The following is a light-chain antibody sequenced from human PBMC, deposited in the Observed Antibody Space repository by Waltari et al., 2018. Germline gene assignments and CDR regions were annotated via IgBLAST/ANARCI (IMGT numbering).Light chain of an antibody. CDR3: CSYSGDLSFGVV. V-gene: IGLV2-23*02. CDR2: EVT. J-gene: IGLJ2*01. Sequence: QSALTQPASVSGSPGQSITISCTGTNPGVGNFELGPRYQQHPGKAPKLIIYEVTKRPSGFSNRFSGSKSGNTASLTISGLHTEDEGDYYCCSYSGDLSFGVVFGGGTKLTVL. CDR1: NPGVGNFEL.